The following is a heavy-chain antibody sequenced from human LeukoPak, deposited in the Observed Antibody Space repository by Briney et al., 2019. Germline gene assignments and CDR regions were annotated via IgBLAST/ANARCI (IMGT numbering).Heavy chain of an antibody. CDR3: ARVLEAGTDAFDI. CDR1: AFAFSTYA. D-gene: IGHD1-14*01. V-gene: IGHV3-7*01. J-gene: IGHJ3*02. Sequence: GGSLRLSCAASAFAFSTYAMSWVRQAPGKGLEWVANIKQDGSEKYYVDSVKGRFTISRDNAKKSLYLQMNSLRVEDTAVYYCARVLEAGTDAFDIWGQGTMVTVSS. CDR2: IKQDGSEK.